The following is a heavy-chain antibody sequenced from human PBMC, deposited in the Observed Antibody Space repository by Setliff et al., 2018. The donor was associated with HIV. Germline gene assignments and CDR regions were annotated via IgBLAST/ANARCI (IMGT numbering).Heavy chain of an antibody. Sequence: SVKVSCKASGGAFSSYALSWVRQAPGQGLEWMGGIIPIFGTANYAQKFQGRVTITTDSSASKVYMEMSSLRSEDTAMFYCARGDFDFWGQGTLFTVSS. V-gene: IGHV1-69*05. CDR2: IIPIFGTA. J-gene: IGHJ4*02. CDR1: GGAFSSYA. D-gene: IGHD2-21*01. CDR3: ARGDFDF.